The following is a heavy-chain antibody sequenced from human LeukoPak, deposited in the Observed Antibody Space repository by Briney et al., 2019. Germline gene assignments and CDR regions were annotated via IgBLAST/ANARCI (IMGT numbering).Heavy chain of an antibody. Sequence: GGSLRLSCVASGFTFSSHHMNWVRQTPGKGLESVATIKPDGSEKYYVDSVKGRFTISRDNAKSSLYLQMNSLRAEDTGVYFCARMSGYCDYWGQGTLVTVSS. V-gene: IGHV3-7*01. CDR1: GFTFSSHH. CDR3: ARMSGYCDY. D-gene: IGHD3-3*01. CDR2: IKPDGSEK. J-gene: IGHJ4*02.